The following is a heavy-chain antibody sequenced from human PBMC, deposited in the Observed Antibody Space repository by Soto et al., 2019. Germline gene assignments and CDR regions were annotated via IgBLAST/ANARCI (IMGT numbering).Heavy chain of an antibody. CDR3: AKDQVEYYGSGSDDAFDI. CDR1: GFTFSSYG. J-gene: IGHJ3*02. CDR2: ISYDGSNK. Sequence: GGSLRLSCAASGFTFSSYGMHWVRQAPGKGLEWVAVISYDGSNKYYADSVKGRFTISRDNSKNTLYLQMNSLRAEDTAVYYCAKDQVEYYGSGSDDAFDIWGQGTMVTVSS. D-gene: IGHD3-10*01. V-gene: IGHV3-30*18.